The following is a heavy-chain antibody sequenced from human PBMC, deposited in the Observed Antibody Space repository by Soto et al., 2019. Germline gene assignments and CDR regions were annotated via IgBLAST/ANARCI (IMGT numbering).Heavy chain of an antibody. J-gene: IGHJ4*02. Sequence: SETLSLTCAVSGVSISSGNWWTWVRQTPQRGLGYIGEIFHDGTANYYPSFERRVAISVDTSKNQFSLKLTSVTAADTAIYFCARLVYDTRLNYMYFDFWGQGALVTVSS. CDR1: GVSISSGNW. V-gene: IGHV4-4*02. D-gene: IGHD3-10*01. CDR3: ARLVYDTRLNYMYFDF. CDR2: IFHDGTA.